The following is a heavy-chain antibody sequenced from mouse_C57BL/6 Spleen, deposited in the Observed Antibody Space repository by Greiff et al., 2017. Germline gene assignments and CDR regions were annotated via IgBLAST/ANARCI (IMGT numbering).Heavy chain of an antibody. Sequence: VQLQQSGPELVKPGASVKMSCKASGYTFTDYNMHWVKQSHGKSLEWIGYINPNNGGTSYNQKFKGKATLTVNKSSSTAYMELRSLTSEDSAVYYCARGYYGSSDYFDYWGQGTTLTVSS. D-gene: IGHD1-1*01. J-gene: IGHJ2*01. CDR3: ARGYYGSSDYFDY. CDR1: GYTFTDYN. CDR2: INPNNGGT. V-gene: IGHV1-22*01.